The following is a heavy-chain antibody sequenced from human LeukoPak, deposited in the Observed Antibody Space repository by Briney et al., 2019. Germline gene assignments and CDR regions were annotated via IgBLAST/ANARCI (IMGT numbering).Heavy chain of an antibody. CDR1: EFTFSDFG. CDR2: IWHDGKHE. CDR3: AKDPPHVSWLFDY. V-gene: IGHV3-33*06. D-gene: IGHD3-16*01. J-gene: IGHJ4*02. Sequence: GESLRLSCAASEFTFSDFGIHWVRQAPGKGLEWVAVIWHDGKHEYYADSVKGRFTISRDNSKNTLYLQMNSLRAEDTAVYYCAKDPPHVSWLFDYWGQGTLVTVSS.